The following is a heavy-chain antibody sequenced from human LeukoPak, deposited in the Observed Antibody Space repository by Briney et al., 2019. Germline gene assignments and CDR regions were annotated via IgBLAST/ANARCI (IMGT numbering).Heavy chain of an antibody. CDR1: GGSFSGYY. J-gene: IGHJ4*02. CDR2: INHSGST. CDR3: ARGLTSVVTNSREYYFDY. D-gene: IGHD2-21*02. Sequence: SETLSLTCAVYGGSFSGYYWSWIRQPPGKGLEWIGEINHSGSTNYNPSLKSRVTISVDTSKNQFSLKLSSVTAADTAVYYCARGLTSVVTNSREYYFDYWGQGTLVTVSS. V-gene: IGHV4-34*01.